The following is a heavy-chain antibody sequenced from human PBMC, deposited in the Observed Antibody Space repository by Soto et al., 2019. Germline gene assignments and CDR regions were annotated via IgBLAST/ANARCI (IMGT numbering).Heavy chain of an antibody. CDR3: ATDPRYSSSWYPWFDP. CDR1: GGSISSYY. J-gene: IGHJ5*02. D-gene: IGHD6-13*01. CDR2: IYYSGST. Sequence: SETLSLTCTVSGGSISSYYWSWIRQPPGKGLEWIGYIYYSGSTNYNPSLKSRVTISVDTSKNQFSLKLSSVTAADTAVYYCATDPRYSSSWYPWFDPWGQRTLVTVSS. V-gene: IGHV4-59*01.